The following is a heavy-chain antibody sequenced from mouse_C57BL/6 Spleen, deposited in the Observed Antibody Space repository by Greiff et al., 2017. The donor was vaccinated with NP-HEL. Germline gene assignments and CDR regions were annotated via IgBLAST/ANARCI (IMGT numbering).Heavy chain of an antibody. J-gene: IGHJ4*01. Sequence: VQLKESGPGLVKPSQSLSLTCSVTGYSITSGYYWNWIRQFPGNKLEWMGYISYDGSNNYNPSLKNRISITRDTSKNQFFLKLNSVTTEDTATYYCARGGYSNFDYAMDYWGQGTSVTVSS. CDR2: ISYDGSN. CDR3: ARGGYSNFDYAMDY. D-gene: IGHD2-5*01. CDR1: GYSITSGYY. V-gene: IGHV3-6*01.